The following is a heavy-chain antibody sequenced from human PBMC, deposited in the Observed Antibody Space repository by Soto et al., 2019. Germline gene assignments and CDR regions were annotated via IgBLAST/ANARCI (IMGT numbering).Heavy chain of an antibody. CDR3: ARDPPDSPPVLAG. J-gene: IGHJ4*02. CDR2: IIPILGIA. V-gene: IGHV1-69*04. Sequence: GASVKVSCKASGGTFSSYTISWVRQAPGQGLEWMGRIIPILGIANYAQKFQDRVTITADKSTSTAYMELSSLRSEDTAVYYCARDPPDSPPVLAGWGQGTLVTVSS. CDR1: GGTFSSYT. D-gene: IGHD2-21*01.